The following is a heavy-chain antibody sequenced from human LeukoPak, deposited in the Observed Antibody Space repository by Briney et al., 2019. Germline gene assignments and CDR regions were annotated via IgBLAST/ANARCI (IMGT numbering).Heavy chain of an antibody. CDR2: ISGSGGST. V-gene: IGHV3-23*01. Sequence: GGSLRLSCAASGFTFSSYAMSRVRQAPGKGLEWVSAISGSGGSTYYADSVKGRFTISRDNSKNTLYLQMNSLRAEDTAVYYCAKDRAYCSSTSCSKDAFDIWGQGTMVTVSS. D-gene: IGHD2-2*01. CDR3: AKDRAYCSSTSCSKDAFDI. CDR1: GFTFSSYA. J-gene: IGHJ3*02.